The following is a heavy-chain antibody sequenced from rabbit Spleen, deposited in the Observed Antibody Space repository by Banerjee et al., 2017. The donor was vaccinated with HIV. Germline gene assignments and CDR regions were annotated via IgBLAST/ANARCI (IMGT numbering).Heavy chain of an antibody. V-gene: IGHV1S45*01. CDR3: ARGRDSHGDGYSL. CDR1: GFSFSSGFW. Sequence: QEQLEESGGDLVKPEGSLTLTCTASGFSFSSGFWICWVRQAPGKGLEWIACIYAGSSDDTYYASWAKGRFSISKTASTTVTLQMASLTAADANTYFCARGRDSHGDGYSLWGKVTLVTV. CDR2: IYAGSSDDT. D-gene: IGHD6-1*01. J-gene: IGHJ4*01.